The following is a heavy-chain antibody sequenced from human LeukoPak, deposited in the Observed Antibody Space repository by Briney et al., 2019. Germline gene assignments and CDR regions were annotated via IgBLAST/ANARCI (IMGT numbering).Heavy chain of an antibody. CDR2: ISYDGSNK. V-gene: IGHV3-30*04. J-gene: IGHJ4*02. CDR1: GFTFRNYA. Sequence: PGRSLRLSCAASGFTFRNYAMHWVRQAPGKGLEWVAVISYDGSNKYYADSVKGRFTISRDNSKNTLYLQMNSLRDEDTTVYYCAKVRWDNSGWYYLDYWGQGTLVTVSS. CDR3: AKVRWDNSGWYYLDY. D-gene: IGHD6-19*01.